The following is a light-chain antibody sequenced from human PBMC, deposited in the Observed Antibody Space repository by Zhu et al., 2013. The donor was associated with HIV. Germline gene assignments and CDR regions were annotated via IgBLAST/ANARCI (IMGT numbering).Light chain of an antibody. CDR2: AAS. CDR1: QSISTH. V-gene: IGKV1-39*01. CDR3: QHVNNNAA. J-gene: IGKJ3*01. Sequence: DIHMTQSPSSLSASVGDRVTITCRATQSISTHLNWFQQISGKAPKLLTYAASKLQSGVPSRFSGRGSGTEFTLTIDSLQPEDFATYYCQHVNNNAAFGPGTNLDV.